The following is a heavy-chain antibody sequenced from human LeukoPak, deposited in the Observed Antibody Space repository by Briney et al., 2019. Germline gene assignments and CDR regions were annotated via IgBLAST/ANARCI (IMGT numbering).Heavy chain of an antibody. CDR3: AREPSGWYAFDI. V-gene: IGHV1-2*02. J-gene: IGHJ3*02. CDR2: INPKSGGT. Sequence: GASVEVSCKASGYTFTGYYMHWARQAPGQGLEWMGWINPKSGGTHFVRKFQGRVTMTRDTSINTSYMELSSLRSDDTAVYYCAREPSGWYAFDIWGQGTMVIVSS. D-gene: IGHD6-19*01. CDR1: GYTFTGYY.